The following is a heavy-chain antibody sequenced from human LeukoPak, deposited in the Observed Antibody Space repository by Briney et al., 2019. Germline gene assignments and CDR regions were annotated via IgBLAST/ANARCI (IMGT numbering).Heavy chain of an antibody. Sequence: SETLSLTCAVFGYSITSGFSWGWIRQPPGKGLEWIGTISHSGSTDYKSTLESRLTISMDTSKNQFSLRLTSVTAADTAVYYWAREWAVPGFDPWGQGTLVTVSS. CDR2: ISHSGST. CDR3: AREWAVPGFDP. V-gene: IGHV4-38-2*02. D-gene: IGHD1-26*01. CDR1: GYSITSGFS. J-gene: IGHJ5*02.